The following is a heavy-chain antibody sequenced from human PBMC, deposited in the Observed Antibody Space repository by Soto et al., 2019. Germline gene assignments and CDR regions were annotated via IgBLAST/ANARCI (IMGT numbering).Heavy chain of an antibody. CDR2: INAGNGNT. CDR3: ATPIVALY. V-gene: IGHV1-3*01. Sequence: AADRVPFTASVYTVTSYDIFWVRQAPGQRLEWRGWINAGNGNTKYSQKFQGRVIITRDTSAGTAYMELRSLRSEDTAVYYCATPIVALYWGQGTRVTVS. CDR1: VYTVTSYD. D-gene: IGHD5-12*01. J-gene: IGHJ4*02.